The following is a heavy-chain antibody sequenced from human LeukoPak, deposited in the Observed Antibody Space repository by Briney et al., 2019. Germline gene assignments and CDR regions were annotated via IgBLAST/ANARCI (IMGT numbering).Heavy chain of an antibody. CDR2: INHSGST. V-gene: IGHV4-39*07. J-gene: IGHJ4*02. Sequence: PSETLSLTCTVSGGSVSTSSYYWGWVRQPPGKGLEWIGEINHSGSTNYNPSLKSRVTISVDTSKNQFSLKLSSVTAADTAVYYCARLPKKYYYGSGRSLGPAYYFDYWGQGTLVTVSS. CDR1: GGSVSTSSYY. D-gene: IGHD3-10*01. CDR3: ARLPKKYYYGSGRSLGPAYYFDY.